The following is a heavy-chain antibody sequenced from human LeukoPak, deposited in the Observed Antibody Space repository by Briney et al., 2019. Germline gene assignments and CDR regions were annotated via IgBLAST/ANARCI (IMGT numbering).Heavy chain of an antibody. CDR3: AKWHERQLAFDS. V-gene: IGHV1-3*01. D-gene: IGHD1-1*01. Sequence: ASVNVSCKASGYTFTSYAMHWVRQAPGQRLEWMGWINAGNGNTKYSQKFQGRVTITRDTSASTAYMELSSLRSEDTAVYYCAKWHERQLAFDSWGQGTLVTVSS. CDR2: INAGNGNT. J-gene: IGHJ4*02. CDR1: GYTFTSYA.